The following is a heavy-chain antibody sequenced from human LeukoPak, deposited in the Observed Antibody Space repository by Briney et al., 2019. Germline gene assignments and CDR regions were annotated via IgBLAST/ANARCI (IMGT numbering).Heavy chain of an antibody. J-gene: IGHJ4*02. CDR3: ARDYGYTPDY. CDR2: IWYDGSKK. V-gene: IGHV3-33*01. CDR1: GFVSSIDG. D-gene: IGHD6-13*01. Sequence: GGSLRLSCAASGFVSSIDGMHWVRRAPGKGLEWVAVIWYDGSKKHYVDSVKGRFTISRDDSKNTVYLQMNSLRAEDTAVYYCARDYGYTPDYWGQGTLVTVFS.